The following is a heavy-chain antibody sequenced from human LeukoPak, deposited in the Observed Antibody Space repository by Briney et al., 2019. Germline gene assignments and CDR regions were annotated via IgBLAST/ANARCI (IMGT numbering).Heavy chain of an antibody. Sequence: GGSLRLSCAASGFTFSIYGMHWVRQAPGKGLEWVAVISYDGSNKYYADSVKGRFTISRDNSKNTLYLQMNSLRIEDTAFYYCARVFSLGYCASTSCPYIDHWGQGTLVTVSS. V-gene: IGHV3-30*03. CDR2: ISYDGSNK. CDR1: GFTFSIYG. CDR3: ARVFSLGYCASTSCPYIDH. J-gene: IGHJ4*02. D-gene: IGHD2-2*01.